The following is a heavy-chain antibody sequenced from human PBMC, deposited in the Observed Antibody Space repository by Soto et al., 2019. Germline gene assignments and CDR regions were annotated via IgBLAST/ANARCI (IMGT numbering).Heavy chain of an antibody. D-gene: IGHD1-26*01. CDR1: GGSFSGYY. CDR3: ARDGVGATVYFGYLDY. V-gene: IGHV4-34*01. J-gene: IGHJ4*02. CDR2: INQSGST. Sequence: SETLSLTCAVYGGSFSGYYWSWIRQPPGKGLEWIGEINQSGSTNYNPSLKSRVTISIDTSKKQFSLKLSSVTAADTAVYYCARDGVGATVYFGYLDYWGQGALVTVSS.